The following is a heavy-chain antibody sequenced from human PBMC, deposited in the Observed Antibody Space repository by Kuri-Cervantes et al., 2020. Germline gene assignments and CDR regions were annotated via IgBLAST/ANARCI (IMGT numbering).Heavy chain of an antibody. CDR2: ISSSSSYI. Sequence: GGSLRLSCAASGFTVSSNYMSWVRQAPGTGLEWVSSISSSSSYIYYADSVKGRFTISRDNAKNSLYPQMNSLRAEDTAVYYCAIHRKAYYYDSSGRKNAFDIWGQGTMVTVSS. CDR1: GFTVSSNY. CDR3: AIHRKAYYYDSSGRKNAFDI. J-gene: IGHJ3*02. V-gene: IGHV3-21*01. D-gene: IGHD3-22*01.